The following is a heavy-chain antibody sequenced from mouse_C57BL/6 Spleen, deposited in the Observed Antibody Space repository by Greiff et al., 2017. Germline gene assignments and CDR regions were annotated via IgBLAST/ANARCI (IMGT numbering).Heavy chain of an antibody. CDR3: ARSHYYGSSLRCFDV. CDR1: GYTFTDYN. CDR2: INPNNGGT. J-gene: IGHJ1*03. Sequence: VQLQQSGPELVKPGASVKIPCKASGYTFTDYNMDWVKQSHGKSLEWIGGINPNNGGTIYNQKFKGKATLTVDKSSSTAYMELRILTCEDTAVEYCARSHYYGSSLRCFDVWGTGTTVTVAS. V-gene: IGHV1-18*01. D-gene: IGHD1-1*01.